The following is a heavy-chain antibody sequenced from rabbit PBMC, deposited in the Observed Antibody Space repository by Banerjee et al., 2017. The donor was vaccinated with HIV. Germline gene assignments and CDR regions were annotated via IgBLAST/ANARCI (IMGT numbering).Heavy chain of an antibody. V-gene: IGHV1S45*01. CDR3: GRGTGTMNL. D-gene: IGHD7-1*01. J-gene: IGHJ6*01. CDR2: IDTGSGYT. CDR1: GFDFSSSYY. Sequence: QEQLEESGGDLVKPGASLTLTCTASGFDFSSSYYISWVRQAPGKGLEWIAYIDTGSGYTYYASWAKGRFTISKTSSTTVTLQMTSLTAADTATYFCGRGTGTMNLWGPGTLVTVS.